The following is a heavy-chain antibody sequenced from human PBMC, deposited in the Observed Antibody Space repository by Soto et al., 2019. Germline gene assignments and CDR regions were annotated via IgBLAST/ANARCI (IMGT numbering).Heavy chain of an antibody. CDR1: GYTFTSYA. CDR2: INAGNGNT. D-gene: IGHD1-1*01. V-gene: IGHV1-3*01. Sequence: ASVKVSCKASGYTFTSYAMHWVRQAPGQRLEWMGWINAGNGNTKYSQKFQGRVTITRDTSASTAYMELSGLRSEDTAVYYCARGPDNEGYFDYWGRGTLVTVSS. CDR3: ARGPDNEGYFDY. J-gene: IGHJ4*02.